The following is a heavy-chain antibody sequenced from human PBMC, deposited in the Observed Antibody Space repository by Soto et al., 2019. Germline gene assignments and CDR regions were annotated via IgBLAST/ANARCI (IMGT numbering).Heavy chain of an antibody. CDR1: GFTFSSYW. D-gene: IGHD3-10*01. V-gene: IGHV3-7*01. CDR3: ARGYYYYGSGSPLPPDY. Sequence: GGSLRLSCAASGFTFSSYWMSWVRQAPGKGLEWVANIKQDGSEKYYVDSVKGRFTISRDNAKNSLYLQMNSLRAEDTAVYYCARGYYYYGSGSPLPPDYWGQGTLVTVSS. CDR2: IKQDGSEK. J-gene: IGHJ4*02.